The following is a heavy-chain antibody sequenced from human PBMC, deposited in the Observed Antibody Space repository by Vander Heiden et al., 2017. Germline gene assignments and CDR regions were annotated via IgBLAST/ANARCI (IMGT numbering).Heavy chain of an antibody. CDR3: ARTYSTVVAATPYFDY. V-gene: IGHV3-30-3*01. J-gene: IGHJ4*02. D-gene: IGHD2-15*01. CDR2: ISYDGSNK. Sequence: AASGFTFSSYAMHWVRQAPGKGLEWVAVISYDGSNKYYADSVKGRFTISRDNSKNTLYLQMNSLRAEDTAVYYCARTYSTVVAATPYFDYWGQVTLVTVSS. CDR1: GFTFSSYA.